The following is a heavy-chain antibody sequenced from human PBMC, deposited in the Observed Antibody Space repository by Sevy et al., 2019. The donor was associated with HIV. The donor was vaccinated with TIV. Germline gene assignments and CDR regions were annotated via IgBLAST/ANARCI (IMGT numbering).Heavy chain of an antibody. D-gene: IGHD2-21*02. CDR3: AKATSYCGGDCYSGT. Sequence: ASVKVSCKASGYSFTDYYLHWVRQAPGQGLEWMGRINPNTGGTNSAERFQGRVTLTTDTSMSTAYMELSRLTFDDTAVYFCAKATSYCGGDCYSGTWGQGPLVTVSS. CDR2: INPNTGGT. V-gene: IGHV1-2*06. J-gene: IGHJ5*02. CDR1: GYSFTDYY.